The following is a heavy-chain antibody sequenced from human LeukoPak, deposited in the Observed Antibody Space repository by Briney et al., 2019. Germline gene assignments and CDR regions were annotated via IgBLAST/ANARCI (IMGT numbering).Heavy chain of an antibody. Sequence: GASVKVSCKASGGTFSSYAISWVRRAPGQGLEWMGGIIPIFGTANYAQKFQGRVTITTDESTSTAYMELSSLRSEDTAVYYCARGITMVRGVINLYYYYYMDVWGKGTTVTVSS. J-gene: IGHJ6*03. V-gene: IGHV1-69*05. CDR3: ARGITMVRGVINLYYYYYMDV. CDR1: GGTFSSYA. CDR2: IIPIFGTA. D-gene: IGHD3-10*01.